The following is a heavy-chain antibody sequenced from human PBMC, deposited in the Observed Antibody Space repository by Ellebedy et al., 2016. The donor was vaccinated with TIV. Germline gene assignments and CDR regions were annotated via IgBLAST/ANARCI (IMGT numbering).Heavy chain of an antibody. CDR2: INDDGNRI. CDR1: GFTFTNYA. V-gene: IGHV3-74*01. D-gene: IGHD2-21*01. Sequence: GESLKISCAASGFTFTNYAIHWVRQGPGKGLVWVSHINDDGNRITYADSVKGRFAISRDIAKNTLYPQMDSLRAEDTAVYYCVRDRMGATYTFDMWGQGTMVTVSS. CDR3: VRDRMGATYTFDM. J-gene: IGHJ3*02.